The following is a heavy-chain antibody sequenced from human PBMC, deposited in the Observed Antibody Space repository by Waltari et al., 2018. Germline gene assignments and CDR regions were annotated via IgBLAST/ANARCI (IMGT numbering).Heavy chain of an antibody. CDR3: VKEVKVDTAMVYDY. Sequence: EVQLVESGGGLVQPGGSLRLSCSASGFTFRSYAMHWVRKAPGKGLEYVSAISSNGGSTYYADSVKGRFTISRDNSKNTLYLQMSSLRAEDTAVYYCVKEVKVDTAMVYDYWGQGTLVTVSS. V-gene: IGHV3-64D*08. CDR2: ISSNGGST. CDR1: GFTFRSYA. J-gene: IGHJ4*02. D-gene: IGHD5-18*01.